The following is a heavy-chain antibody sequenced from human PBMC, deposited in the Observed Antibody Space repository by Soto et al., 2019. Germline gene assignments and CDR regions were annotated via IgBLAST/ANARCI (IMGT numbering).Heavy chain of an antibody. D-gene: IGHD6-13*01. CDR2: IYPGDSDT. V-gene: IGHV5-51*01. J-gene: IGHJ6*02. Sequence: PGESLKISCKGSGYSFTSYWIGWVRQMPGKGLEWMGIIYPGDSDTRYSPSFQGQVTISADKSISTAYLQWSSLKASDTAMYYCARHEGTAAAGNDCYYYYGMDVWGQGTTVTAP. CDR1: GYSFTSYW. CDR3: ARHEGTAAAGNDCYYYYGMDV.